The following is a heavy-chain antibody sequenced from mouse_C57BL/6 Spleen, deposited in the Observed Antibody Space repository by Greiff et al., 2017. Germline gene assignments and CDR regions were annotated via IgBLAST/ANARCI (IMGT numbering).Heavy chain of an antibody. CDR1: GYTFTSYW. V-gene: IGHV1-64*01. J-gene: IGHJ4*01. D-gene: IGHD2-3*01. Sequence: QVQLQQPGAELVNPGASVKLSCKASGYTFTSYWMHWVKQRPGQGLAWIGMIHPNSGSTNYNEKFKSKATLTVAKSSSTAYMQLSSLTSEYSAIYYCAVSMYLTAMDYWGTGTSVTVSS. CDR3: AVSMYLTAMDY. CDR2: IHPNSGST.